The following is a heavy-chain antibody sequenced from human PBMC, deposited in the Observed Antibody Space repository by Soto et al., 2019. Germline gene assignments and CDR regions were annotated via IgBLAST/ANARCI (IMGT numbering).Heavy chain of an antibody. CDR2: ISYDGSNK. Sequence: QVQLVESGGGVVQPGRSLRLSCAASGFTFSSYAMHWVRQAPGKGLEWVAVISYDGSNKYYADSVKGRFTISRDNSKNTLYLQMNRLRAEDTAVYYCARDSLGGTGYYYYGMDVWGQGTTVTVSS. V-gene: IGHV3-30-3*01. CDR1: GFTFSSYA. D-gene: IGHD1-1*01. J-gene: IGHJ6*02. CDR3: ARDSLGGTGYYYYGMDV.